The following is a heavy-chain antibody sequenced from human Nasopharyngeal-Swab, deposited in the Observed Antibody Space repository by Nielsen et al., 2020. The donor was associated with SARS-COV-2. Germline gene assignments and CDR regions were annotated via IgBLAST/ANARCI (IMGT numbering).Heavy chain of an antibody. CDR2: INPSGGST. J-gene: IGHJ4*02. CDR3: ARGHSRIIVVVPWRKGYFDY. CDR1: GYTFTSYD. V-gene: IGHV1-46*01. D-gene: IGHD2-2*01. Sequence: ASVKVSCKASGYTFTSYDMHWVRQAPGQGLEWMGRINPSGGSTSYAQKFQGRVTMTRDTSTSTVYMELSSLRSEDTAVYYCARGHSRIIVVVPWRKGYFDYWGQGTLVTVSS.